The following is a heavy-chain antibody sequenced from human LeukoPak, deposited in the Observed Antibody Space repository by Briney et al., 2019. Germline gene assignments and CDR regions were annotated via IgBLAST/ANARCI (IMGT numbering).Heavy chain of an antibody. CDR3: ARGLVEVSPNNYYYYYYMDV. Sequence: GGSLRLSCAASGFTFSDYYMSWIRQAPGKGLEWVSYISSSGSTIYYADSVKGRFTISRDNAKNSLYLQMNSLRAEDTAMYYCARGLVEVSPNNYYYYYYMDVWGKGTTVTVSS. CDR1: GFTFSDYY. CDR2: ISSSGSTI. D-gene: IGHD3-22*01. J-gene: IGHJ6*03. V-gene: IGHV3-11*04.